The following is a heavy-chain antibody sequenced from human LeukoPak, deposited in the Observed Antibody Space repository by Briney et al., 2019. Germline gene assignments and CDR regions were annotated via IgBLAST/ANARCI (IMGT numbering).Heavy chain of an antibody. J-gene: IGHJ3*02. Sequence: GGSLGLSCAASGFTFSSYSMNWVRQAPGKGLEWVSSISSSSSYIYYADSVKGRFTISRDNAKNSLYLQMNSLRAEDTAVYYCARWGSLTLIDAFDIWGQGTMVTVSS. CDR1: GFTFSSYS. CDR3: ARWGSLTLIDAFDI. D-gene: IGHD3-9*01. CDR2: ISSSSSYI. V-gene: IGHV3-21*01.